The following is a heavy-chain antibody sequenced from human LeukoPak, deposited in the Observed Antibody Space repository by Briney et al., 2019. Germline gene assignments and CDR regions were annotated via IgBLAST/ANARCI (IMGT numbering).Heavy chain of an antibody. D-gene: IGHD3-10*01. J-gene: IGHJ4*02. CDR2: IFYSGST. Sequence: SETLSLTCSVSGGSISGYYWSWIRQPPGKGLEWIGHIFYSGSTNYNPSLKSRVTISVDTSKNQFSLKLSSVTAADTAVYYCARARDPGSINRAFDFWGQGTLVTVSS. CDR1: GGSISGYY. V-gene: IGHV4-59*01. CDR3: ARARDPGSINRAFDF.